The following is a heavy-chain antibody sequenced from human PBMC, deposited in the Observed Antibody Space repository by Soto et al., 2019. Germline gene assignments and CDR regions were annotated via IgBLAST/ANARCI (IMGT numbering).Heavy chain of an antibody. CDR3: ARRDYYDSTGYYTW. CDR2: VHQSGST. CDR1: GVSISSHNW. D-gene: IGHD3-22*01. Sequence: QVQLQESGPGLVKPSGTLSLTCAVSGVSISSHNWWSWVRQPPGKGLEWIGEVHQSGSTNYNPSLKSRVTIAVDKSKNQFFLKLSSVTAADTGMYYCARRDYYDSTGYYTWWGQGRLVTVSS. J-gene: IGHJ4*02. V-gene: IGHV4-4*02.